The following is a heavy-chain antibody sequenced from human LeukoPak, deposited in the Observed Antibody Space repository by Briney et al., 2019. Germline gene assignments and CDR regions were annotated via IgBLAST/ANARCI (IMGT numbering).Heavy chain of an antibody. V-gene: IGHV3-48*04. Sequence: TGGSLRLSCAASGFTFSSYSMNWVRQAPGKGLEWVSYISSSSSTIYYADSVKGRFTISRDNAKNSLYLQMNSLRAEDTAVYYCARFSPDWVGYYFDYWGQGTLVTVSS. CDR2: ISSSSSTI. CDR3: ARFSPDWVGYYFDY. J-gene: IGHJ4*02. CDR1: GFTFSSYS. D-gene: IGHD3-9*01.